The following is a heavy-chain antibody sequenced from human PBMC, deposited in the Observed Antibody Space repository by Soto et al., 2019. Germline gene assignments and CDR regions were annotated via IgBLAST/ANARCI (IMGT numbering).Heavy chain of an antibody. D-gene: IGHD1-1*01. Sequence: SVKVSCKASGFTFTSSAVQWVRQARGQRLEWIGWIVVGSGNTNYAQKFQERVTITRDMSTSTAYMELSSLGSEDTAVYYCAADREKDWNYYGMDVWGQGTTVTVSS. V-gene: IGHV1-58*01. CDR2: IVVGSGNT. CDR3: AADREKDWNYYGMDV. CDR1: GFTFTSSA. J-gene: IGHJ6*02.